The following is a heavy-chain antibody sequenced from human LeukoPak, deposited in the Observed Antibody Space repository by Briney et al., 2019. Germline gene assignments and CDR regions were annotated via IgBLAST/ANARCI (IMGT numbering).Heavy chain of an antibody. CDR2: MNPNSGNT. Sequence: PWASVKVSCKASGYTFTSYDINWVRQATGQGLEWMGWMNPNSGNTGYAQKFQGRVTMTRNTSISTAYMELSSLRSEDTAVYYCARGQRVAAAGRAPLVYWGQGTLVTVSS. J-gene: IGHJ4*02. V-gene: IGHV1-8*01. D-gene: IGHD6-13*01. CDR1: GYTFTSYD. CDR3: ARGQRVAAAGRAPLVY.